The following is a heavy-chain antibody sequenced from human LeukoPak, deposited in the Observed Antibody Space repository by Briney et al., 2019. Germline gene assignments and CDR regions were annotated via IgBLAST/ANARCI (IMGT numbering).Heavy chain of an antibody. J-gene: IGHJ4*02. CDR1: GGTFSSYA. Sequence: ASVKVSCKASGGTFSSYAINWARQATGQGLEWMGWMNPNSGNTGYAQKFQGRVTMTRNTSISTAYMELSSLRSEDTAVYYCAIGYSSGWRNFDYWGQGTLVTVSS. CDR2: MNPNSGNT. CDR3: AIGYSSGWRNFDY. V-gene: IGHV1-8*02. D-gene: IGHD6-19*01.